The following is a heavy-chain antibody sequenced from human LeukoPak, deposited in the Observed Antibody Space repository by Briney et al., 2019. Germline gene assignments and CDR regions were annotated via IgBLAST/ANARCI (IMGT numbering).Heavy chain of an antibody. CDR3: ATGRATYSSSWYRTFDY. Sequence: SGTLSLTCAVSGGSISSSNWWSWVRQPPGKGLEWIGEIYHSGSTNYNPSLKSRVTISVDKSKNQFSLKLSPVTAADTAVYYCATGRATYSSSWYRTFDYWGQGTLVTVSS. V-gene: IGHV4-4*02. CDR1: GGSISSSNW. D-gene: IGHD6-13*01. J-gene: IGHJ4*02. CDR2: IYHSGST.